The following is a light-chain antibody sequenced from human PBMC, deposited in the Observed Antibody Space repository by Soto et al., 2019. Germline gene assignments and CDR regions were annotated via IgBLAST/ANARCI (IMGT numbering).Light chain of an antibody. Sequence: DVVMTQTPLSLSVAPGQPASISCKSSQSLLHITGETFLFWYLQKPGQSPQLLISEVSTRVSGVPDRFSGSGSGTDFTLEISRVETDDVGIYYCMQSTQLPPTCGQGTRLGIE. CDR1: QSLLHITGETF. CDR2: EVS. J-gene: IGKJ5*01. CDR3: MQSTQLPPT. V-gene: IGKV2D-29*02.